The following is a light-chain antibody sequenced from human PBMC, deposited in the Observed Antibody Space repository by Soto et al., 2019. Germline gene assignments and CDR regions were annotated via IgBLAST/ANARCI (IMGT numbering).Light chain of an antibody. V-gene: IGKV3-11*01. CDR1: QSVSSY. CDR3: QQRSNWPPIT. J-gene: IGKJ5*01. CDR2: DAS. Sequence: ETVLTQSPATLSLSPGERATLSCRVSQSVSSYLAWYQQKPGQAPRLLIYDASNRATGIPARFSGSGSGTDFTLTISSLEPEDFAVYYCQQRSNWPPITFGQGTRLEIK.